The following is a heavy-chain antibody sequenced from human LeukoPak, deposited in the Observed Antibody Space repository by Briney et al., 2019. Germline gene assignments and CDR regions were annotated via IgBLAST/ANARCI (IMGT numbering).Heavy chain of an antibody. V-gene: IGHV3-15*01. D-gene: IGHD3-16*02. CDR1: GFTFSNAW. Sequence: GGSLRLSCAASGFTFSNAWMSWVRQAPGKGLEWVGRIKSKTDGGTTDYAAPVKGRFTISRDDSKNTLYLQMNGLKAEDTAVYYCTTGDDYVWGSYRYSSPPDYWGQGTLVTVSS. CDR3: TTGDDYVWGSYRYSSPPDY. J-gene: IGHJ4*02. CDR2: IKSKTDGGTT.